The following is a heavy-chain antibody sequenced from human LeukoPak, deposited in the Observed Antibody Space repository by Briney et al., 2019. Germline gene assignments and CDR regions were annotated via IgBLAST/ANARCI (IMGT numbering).Heavy chain of an antibody. V-gene: IGHV4-61*01. CDR2: IYYSGST. CDR1: GYSISNGYY. J-gene: IGHJ4*02. CDR3: ARVGGYFDY. D-gene: IGHD3-22*01. Sequence: SETLSLTCTVSGYSISNGYYWRWIRQPPGKGLEWIGYIYYSGSTNYNPSLKSRVTISVDTSKNQFSLKLSSVTAADTAVYYCARVGGYFDYWGQGTLVTVSS.